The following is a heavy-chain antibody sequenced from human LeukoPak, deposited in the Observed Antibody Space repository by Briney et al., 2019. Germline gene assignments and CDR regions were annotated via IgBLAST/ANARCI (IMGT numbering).Heavy chain of an antibody. Sequence: SETMSLTCAVYGGSFSGYYWSWIRQPPGKGLEWIGEINHSGSTNYNPSLKSRVTISVDTSKNQFSLKLSSVTAADTAVYYCARVSRNPFYYYYYYMDVWGKGTTVTVSS. J-gene: IGHJ6*03. CDR1: GGSFSGYY. CDR3: ARVSRNPFYYYYYYMDV. CDR2: INHSGST. V-gene: IGHV4-34*01. D-gene: IGHD1-14*01.